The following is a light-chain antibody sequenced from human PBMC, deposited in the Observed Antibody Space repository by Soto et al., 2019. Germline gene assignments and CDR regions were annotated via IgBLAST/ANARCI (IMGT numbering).Light chain of an antibody. CDR2: GAS. CDR3: QQYGNSPVT. J-gene: IGKJ5*01. V-gene: IGKV3-20*01. CDR1: QSLSST. Sequence: EIVMTQSPATLSVSLGERATLSCRASQSLSSTVAWYQQRFGQAPRLLIYGASSRATGIPDRFSGSGSGTDFTLTISRLEPEDFAVYYCQQYGNSPVTFGQGTRLEIK.